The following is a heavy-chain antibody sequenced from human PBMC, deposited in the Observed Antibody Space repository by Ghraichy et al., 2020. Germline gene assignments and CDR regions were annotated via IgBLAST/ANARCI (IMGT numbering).Heavy chain of an antibody. Sequence: SETLSLTCTVSGGSIRSSSYSWGWIRQPPGKGLEWVGQIYYSGTTQYSPSLKSRVTMSVDASKNQFSLKLTSLTATDTAVYYCARLDSSCPGDYWGQGTLVTVSS. D-gene: IGHD6-19*01. CDR3: ARLDSSCPGDY. J-gene: IGHJ4*02. V-gene: IGHV4-39*01. CDR1: GGSIRSSSYS. CDR2: IYYSGTT.